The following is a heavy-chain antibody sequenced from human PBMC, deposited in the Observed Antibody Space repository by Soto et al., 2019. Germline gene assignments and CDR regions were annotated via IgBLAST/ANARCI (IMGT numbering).Heavy chain of an antibody. CDR1: GFTFDDYA. D-gene: IGHD5-18*01. Sequence: EVQLVESGGGLVQPGTSLRLSCAASGFTFDDYAFHWVRQAPGKGLEWVSGISWNSDRIDYADSVRGRFFVSRDNAKNSLYLQMNSLRDDDPAFYYCTKGYSRALGPDWFDPWGQGTLVSVSA. V-gene: IGHV3-9*01. J-gene: IGHJ5*02. CDR2: ISWNSDRI. CDR3: TKGYSRALGPDWFDP.